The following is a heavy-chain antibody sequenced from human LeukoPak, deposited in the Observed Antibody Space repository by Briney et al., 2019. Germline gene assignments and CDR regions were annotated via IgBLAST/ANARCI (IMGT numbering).Heavy chain of an antibody. D-gene: IGHD3-3*01. Sequence: SVKVSCKASGGTFSSYAISWVRQAPGQGLEWMGGIIPIFGTANYAQKLQGRVTMTTDTSTSTAYMELRSLRSDDTAVYYCARAHYDFWSVYLLYFDYWGQGTLVTVSS. CDR2: IIPIFGTA. CDR1: GGTFSSYA. J-gene: IGHJ4*02. CDR3: ARAHYDFWSVYLLYFDY. V-gene: IGHV1-69*05.